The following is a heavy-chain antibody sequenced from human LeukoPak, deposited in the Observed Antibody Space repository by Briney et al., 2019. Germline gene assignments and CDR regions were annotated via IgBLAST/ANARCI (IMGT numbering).Heavy chain of an antibody. CDR1: GFTIATKY. J-gene: IGHJ2*01. CDR2: IYSGATT. Sequence: GGSLRLSCAASGFTIATKYMNWVRQAPGKGLEGVSIIYSGATTYYADSVRGRFTISRDTSKNTVSLQMNSLRAEDTAVYFCARLGDHYHWNLDLWGRGTLVTVSS. CDR3: ARLGDHYHWNLDL. D-gene: IGHD3-10*01. V-gene: IGHV3-53*01.